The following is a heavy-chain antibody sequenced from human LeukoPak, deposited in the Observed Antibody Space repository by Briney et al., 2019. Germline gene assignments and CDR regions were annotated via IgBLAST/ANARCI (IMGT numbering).Heavy chain of an antibody. V-gene: IGHV4-39*07. D-gene: IGHD1-1*01. Sequence: SETLSLTCSVSGGSISSCTYSWGWIRQPPVKGLEWIGSFSCSGSTYYNPSPKSRVTISVDTSKSQFSLYMDSVTAADTAVYYCARDWNRYAYWGEGTLVTVSS. CDR3: ARDWNRYAY. J-gene: IGHJ4*02. CDR2: FSCSGST. CDR1: GGSISSCTYS.